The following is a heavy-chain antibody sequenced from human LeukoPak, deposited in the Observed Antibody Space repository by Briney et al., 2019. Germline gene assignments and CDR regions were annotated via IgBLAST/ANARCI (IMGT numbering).Heavy chain of an antibody. D-gene: IGHD1-26*01. CDR1: GFTFSSYS. J-gene: IGHJ3*02. CDR3: AKGYRGSYYINAFDI. CDR2: ISGSGGST. V-gene: IGHV3-23*01. Sequence: GGSLRLSCAASGFTFSSYSMNWVRQAPGKGLEWVSAISGSGGSTYYADSVKGRFTISRDNSKNTLYLQMNSLRAEDTAVYYCAKGYRGSYYINAFDIWGQGTMVTVSS.